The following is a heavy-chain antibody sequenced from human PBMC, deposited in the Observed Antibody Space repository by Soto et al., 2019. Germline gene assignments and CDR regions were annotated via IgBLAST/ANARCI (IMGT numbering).Heavy chain of an antibody. Sequence: GGSLRLSCAASGFTFSGSAMHWVRQASGKGLEWVGRIRSKANSYATAYAASVKGRFTIPRDDSKNTAYLQMNSLKTEDTAVYYCTSPTYYYDSSGFDAFDIWGQGTMVTVSS. CDR2: IRSKANSYAT. CDR1: GFTFSGSA. CDR3: TSPTYYYDSSGFDAFDI. J-gene: IGHJ3*02. V-gene: IGHV3-73*01. D-gene: IGHD3-22*01.